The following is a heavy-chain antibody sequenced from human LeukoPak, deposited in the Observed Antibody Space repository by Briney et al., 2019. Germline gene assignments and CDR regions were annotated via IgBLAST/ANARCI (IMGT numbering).Heavy chain of an antibody. D-gene: IGHD6-6*01. CDR3: ARDLDSSFVLDY. CDR2: IKQDGSEK. J-gene: IGHJ4*02. V-gene: IGHV3-7*01. CDR1: GFTFSSYS. Sequence: GGSLRLSCAASGFTFSSYSMNWVRQAPGKGLEWVANIKQDGSEKYYVDSVKGRFTISRDNAKNSLYLQMNSLRAEDTAVYYCARDLDSSFVLDYWGQGTLVTVSS.